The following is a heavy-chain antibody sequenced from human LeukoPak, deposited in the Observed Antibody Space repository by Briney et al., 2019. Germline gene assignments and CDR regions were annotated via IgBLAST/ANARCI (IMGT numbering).Heavy chain of an antibody. D-gene: IGHD5-24*01. V-gene: IGHV5-51*01. Sequence: GESLKISCKGAGYSFTSYWIGWVRQMPGKGLEWMGIIYPGDSDPRYSPSFKGQVTISADKSISTAYLQWSSLKASDTAMYYCARLQWEYNNYKWFDSWGQGTLVTVSS. CDR3: ARLQWEYNNYKWFDS. CDR1: GYSFTSYW. CDR2: IYPGDSDP. J-gene: IGHJ5*01.